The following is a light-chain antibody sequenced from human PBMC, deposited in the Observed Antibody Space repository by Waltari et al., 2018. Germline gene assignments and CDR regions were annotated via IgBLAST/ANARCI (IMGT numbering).Light chain of an antibody. Sequence: ELMLTQSPGTLSLSPGERDTLPCRASQSIGRYLVWYQQKPGQAPRLLIYEASRRATGIPDRFSGSGSGTDFSLTISRLEPEDFAVYYCQNHERLPATFGQGTKVEIK. V-gene: IGKV3-20*01. J-gene: IGKJ1*01. CDR3: QNHERLPAT. CDR1: QSIGRY. CDR2: EAS.